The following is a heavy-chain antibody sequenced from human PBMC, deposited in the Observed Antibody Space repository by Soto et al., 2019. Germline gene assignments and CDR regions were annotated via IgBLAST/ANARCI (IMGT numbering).Heavy chain of an antibody. D-gene: IGHD3-16*02. V-gene: IGHV1-8*01. Sequence: WASVKVSCKASGYTFTSYDINWVRQATGQGLEWMGWMNPNSGNTGYAQKFQGRVTMTRNTSISTAYMELSSLRSEDTAVYYCARATYHDYVWGSYRYQDFDYWGQGTLVTVSS. J-gene: IGHJ4*02. CDR3: ARATYHDYVWGSYRYQDFDY. CDR1: GYTFTSYD. CDR2: MNPNSGNT.